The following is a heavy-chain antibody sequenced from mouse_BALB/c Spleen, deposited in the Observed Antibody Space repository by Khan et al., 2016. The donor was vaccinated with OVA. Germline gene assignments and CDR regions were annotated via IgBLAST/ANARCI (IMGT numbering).Heavy chain of an antibody. CDR2: INPSNGGT. D-gene: IGHD1-1*02. CDR1: GYTFTSYY. V-gene: IGHV1S81*02. J-gene: IGHJ3*01. CDR3: TRSGWAAFAY. Sequence: QVQLQQSGAELVKPGASVKLSCKASGYTFTSYYIYWVKQRPGQGLEWIGGINPSNGGTYFNEKFESKATLTVDKSSSTAFTQVSSLTSEDSAVYYCTRSGWAAFAYWGQGTLVTVSA.